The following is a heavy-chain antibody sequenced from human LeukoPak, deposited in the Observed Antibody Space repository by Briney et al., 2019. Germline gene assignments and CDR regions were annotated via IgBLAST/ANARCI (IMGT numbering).Heavy chain of an antibody. CDR2: ISSSGSTI. CDR1: GFTFSDYY. D-gene: IGHD1-7*01. Sequence: GGSLRLSCAASGFTFSDYYMSWIRQAPGKGLEWVSYISSSGSTIYYADSVKGRFTISRDYAKNSLYLQMNSLRAEDTAVYYCAKDGKTRNWNYFQAKPVYWGQGTLVTVSS. CDR3: AKDGKTRNWNYFQAKPVY. J-gene: IGHJ4*02. V-gene: IGHV3-11*01.